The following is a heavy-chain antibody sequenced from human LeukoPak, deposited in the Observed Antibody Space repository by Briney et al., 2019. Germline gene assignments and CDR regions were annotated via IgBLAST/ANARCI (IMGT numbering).Heavy chain of an antibody. J-gene: IGHJ4*02. Sequence: GGSLRLSCAASGFTFDEYGMSWVRQAPGKGLEWVSGISWNGGSTGYADSVKGRFTISRDNAKNSLYLQMNSLRAEDTALYYCARSGVGYCTNGVCFVDYWGQGTLVTVSS. CDR3: ARSGVGYCTNGVCFVDY. CDR2: ISWNGGST. V-gene: IGHV3-20*04. CDR1: GFTFDEYG. D-gene: IGHD2-8*01.